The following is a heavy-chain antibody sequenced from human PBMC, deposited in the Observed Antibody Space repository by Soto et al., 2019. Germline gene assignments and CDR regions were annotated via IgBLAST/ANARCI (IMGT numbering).Heavy chain of an antibody. J-gene: IGHJ4*02. CDR3: ARARVYATGPLDF. CDR1: GFTFTSYT. CDR2: ISSSSDYI. Sequence: LSCAASGFTFTSYTMNWVRQAPGKGLEWVSSISSSSDYIYYADSMKGRVTISRDNAKNSLFLDMNSLTGEDTAVYYCARARVYATGPLDFWGQGTLVTVS. D-gene: IGHD6-13*01. V-gene: IGHV3-21*06.